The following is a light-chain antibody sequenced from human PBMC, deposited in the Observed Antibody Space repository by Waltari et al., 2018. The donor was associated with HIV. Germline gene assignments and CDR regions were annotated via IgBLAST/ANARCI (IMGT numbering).Light chain of an antibody. CDR3: QQSYSTPFT. V-gene: IGKV1-39*01. Sequence: DIQMTQSPSSLSASVGDSVTITCRASQTVNNKLNWYQQKPGEAPKVVIYDASTLQSGVPSRFRGGGSWTDFTLTITSLQPEDFATYYCQQSYSTPFTFGPGTKVDIK. CDR2: DAS. CDR1: QTVNNK. J-gene: IGKJ3*01.